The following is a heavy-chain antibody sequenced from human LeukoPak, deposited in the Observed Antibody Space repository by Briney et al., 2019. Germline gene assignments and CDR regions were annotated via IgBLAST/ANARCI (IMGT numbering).Heavy chain of an antibody. Sequence: ASVKVTCKASGYTFTGYYMHWVRQAPGQGLEWMGWINPNSGGTSYAQKFQGRVTMTRDTSISTAYMELSRLRSDDTAVYYCARILVATIRPIDYWGQGTLVTVSS. CDR2: INPNSGGT. D-gene: IGHD5-12*01. CDR1: GYTFTGYY. CDR3: ARILVATIRPIDY. V-gene: IGHV1-2*02. J-gene: IGHJ4*02.